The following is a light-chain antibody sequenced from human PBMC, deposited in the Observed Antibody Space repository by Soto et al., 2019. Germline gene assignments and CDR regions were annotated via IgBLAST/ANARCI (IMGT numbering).Light chain of an antibody. V-gene: IGKV1-9*01. CDR1: QGIKSF. J-gene: IGKJ5*01. CDR2: AAS. Sequence: DIQMTQSPSTLSASVGDRVTITCRASQGIKSFLAWFQQKPGKAPNLLISAASTLQSGVPSRFSGSGSGTDFTLTISRLEPEDFAVYYCQQYGRSLPITFGQGTRLEIK. CDR3: QQYGRSLPIT.